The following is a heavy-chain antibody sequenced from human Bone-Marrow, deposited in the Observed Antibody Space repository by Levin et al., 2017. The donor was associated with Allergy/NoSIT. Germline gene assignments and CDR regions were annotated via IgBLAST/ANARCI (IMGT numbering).Heavy chain of an antibody. CDR3: ASGGYSGYEAYFDY. CDR1: GGTFSSYA. CDR2: IIPIFGTA. D-gene: IGHD5-12*01. J-gene: IGHJ4*02. V-gene: IGHV1-69*13. Sequence: SVKVSCKASGGTFSSYAISWVRQAPGQGLEWMGGIIPIFGTANYAQKFQGRVTITADESTSTAYMELSSLRSEDTAVYYCASGGYSGYEAYFDYWGQGTLVTVSS.